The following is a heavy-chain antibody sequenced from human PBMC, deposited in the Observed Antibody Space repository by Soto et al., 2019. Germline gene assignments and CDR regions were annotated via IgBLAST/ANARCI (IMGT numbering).Heavy chain of an antibody. D-gene: IGHD3-22*01. J-gene: IGHJ6*02. Sequence: QVQLVQSGAEVKKPGASVKVSCKASGYTFTSYYMHWVRQAPGQGLEWMGIINPSGGSTSYAQKFQGRVTMTRDTSTSTVDMELSSLRSEDTAVYYCATYYYDSSGYYSYYYYGMDVWGQGTTVTVSS. V-gene: IGHV1-46*01. CDR1: GYTFTSYY. CDR3: ATYYYDSSGYYSYYYYGMDV. CDR2: INPSGGST.